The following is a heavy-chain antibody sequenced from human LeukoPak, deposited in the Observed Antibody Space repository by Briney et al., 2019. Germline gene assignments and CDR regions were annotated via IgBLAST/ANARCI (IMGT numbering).Heavy chain of an antibody. D-gene: IGHD3-22*01. V-gene: IGHV5-10-1*01. J-gene: IGHJ4*02. Sequence: GESLKISCKGSGFRLTNYWISWVRQMPGKGLEWMGRIDPSDSYTNYSPSFQGHVTISADKSIRTAYPQWSILKASVTAMYYCARDDSSGYDYWGQGTLVTVSS. CDR3: ARDDSSGYDY. CDR1: GFRLTNYW. CDR2: IDPSDSYT.